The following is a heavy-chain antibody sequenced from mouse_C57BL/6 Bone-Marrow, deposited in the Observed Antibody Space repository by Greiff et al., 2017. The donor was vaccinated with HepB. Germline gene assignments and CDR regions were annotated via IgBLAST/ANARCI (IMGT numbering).Heavy chain of an antibody. CDR2: ISSGSSTI. D-gene: IGHD1-1*01. Sequence: EVQLVESGGGLVKPGGSLKLSCAASGFTFSDYGMHWVRQAPEKGLEWVAYISSGSSTIYYADTVKGRCTISRDNAKNTLFLQMTSLRSEDTAMYYCARGTTVVATPFAYWGQGTLVTVSA. CDR3: ARGTTVVATPFAY. V-gene: IGHV5-17*01. CDR1: GFTFSDYG. J-gene: IGHJ3*01.